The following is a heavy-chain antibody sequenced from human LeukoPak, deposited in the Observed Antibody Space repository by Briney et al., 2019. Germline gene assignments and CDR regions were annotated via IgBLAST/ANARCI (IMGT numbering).Heavy chain of an antibody. Sequence: SETLSLTCAVYGVSFSGYYWSWIRQPPGKGLEWIGEINHSGSTNYNPSLKSRVTISVDTSKNQFSLRLSSVTAADTAVYYCAAWGYCSSTSCYGPWFDPWGQGTLVTVSS. CDR3: AAWGYCSSTSCYGPWFDP. J-gene: IGHJ5*02. V-gene: IGHV4-34*01. D-gene: IGHD2-2*01. CDR1: GVSFSGYY. CDR2: INHSGST.